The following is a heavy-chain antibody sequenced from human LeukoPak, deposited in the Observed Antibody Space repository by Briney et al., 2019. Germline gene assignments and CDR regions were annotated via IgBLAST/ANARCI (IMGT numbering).Heavy chain of an antibody. V-gene: IGHV3-74*01. J-gene: IGHJ4*02. CDR1: GFTFSSYW. CDR2: INSDGSST. CDR3: PRCLIYSQAAFDY. Sequence: GGSLRLSCAASGFTFSSYWMHWVRQAPGKGLVWVSRINSDGSSTNYADSAKGRFTISRDNAKSTLYLQMNSLRAEDTAVYYSPRCLIYSQAAFDYWGQGTLVTVSS. D-gene: IGHD5-18*01.